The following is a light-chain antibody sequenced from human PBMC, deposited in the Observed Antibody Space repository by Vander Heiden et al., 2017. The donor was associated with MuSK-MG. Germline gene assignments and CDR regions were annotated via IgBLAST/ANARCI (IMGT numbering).Light chain of an antibody. CDR2: AAS. V-gene: IGKV1-39*01. CDR1: QSIASY. CDR3: QQSYSTPQT. J-gene: IGKJ1*01. Sequence: DIQMTQSPSSLSASVGDRVTITCRASQSIASYFNWYQQKPGKAPKLLIHAASSLQSGVPSRFSGSGSGTDFTLTISSLQPEDFATYYCQQSYSTPQTFGQGTKVEIK.